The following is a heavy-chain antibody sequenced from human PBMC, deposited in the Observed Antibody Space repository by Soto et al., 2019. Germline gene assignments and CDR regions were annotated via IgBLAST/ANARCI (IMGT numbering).Heavy chain of an antibody. CDR3: AREGAVAGSQDF. CDR1: GFIFSDYG. CDR2: IWYDGSKK. V-gene: IGHV3-33*01. J-gene: IGHJ4*02. D-gene: IGHD6-19*01. Sequence: QVQLVESGGGVVQPGKSLRLSCAASGFIFSDYGIHWVRQAPGKGLDWVALIWYDGSKKYYADSVKGRFTVSRDNINSTLYLEMNSLRVEDSAVYYCAREGAVAGSQDFWGQGTLVNVSS.